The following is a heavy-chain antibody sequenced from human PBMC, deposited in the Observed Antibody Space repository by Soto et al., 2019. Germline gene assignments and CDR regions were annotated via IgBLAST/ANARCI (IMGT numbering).Heavy chain of an antibody. CDR1: GGTFSSYA. D-gene: IGHD3-10*01. CDR3: AIPDLAKYGSGSYYNGEFLGTFDY. CDR2: IIPIFGTA. J-gene: IGHJ4*02. Sequence: QVQLVQSGAEVKKPGSSVKVSCKASGGTFSSYAISWVRQAPGQGLEWMGGIIPIFGTANYAQKFQGRVTITADESTSTAYMELSSLRSEDTVVYYCAIPDLAKYGSGSYYNGEFLGTFDYWGQGTLVTVSS. V-gene: IGHV1-69*01.